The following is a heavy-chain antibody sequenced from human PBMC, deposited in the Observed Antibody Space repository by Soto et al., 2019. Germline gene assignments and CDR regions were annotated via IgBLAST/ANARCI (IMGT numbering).Heavy chain of an antibody. Sequence: GGSLRLSCAASGFTFNNSWMSWVRQAPGKGLEWVANLKQDGSDEYYVDSVKGRFTISRDNAKNSLYLQMNSLRAEDTAVYYCERVFGRTNYYRHFDYWGQGTLVNVSS. D-gene: IGHD2-8*01. CDR2: LKQDGSDE. V-gene: IGHV3-7*04. J-gene: IGHJ4*02. CDR3: ERVFGRTNYYRHFDY. CDR1: GFTFNNSW.